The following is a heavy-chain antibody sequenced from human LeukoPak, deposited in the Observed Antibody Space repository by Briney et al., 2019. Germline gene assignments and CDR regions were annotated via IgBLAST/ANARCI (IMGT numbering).Heavy chain of an antibody. D-gene: IGHD6-25*01. V-gene: IGHV3-74*01. Sequence: GGSPRLSCAASGFTFSSYSMNWVRQAPGKGLLWVSGIRSDGSSTIYADSVKGRFTISRDNARNTLYLQVNSLRAEDTAVYYCARDSSGWGFDYWGQGSLVTVSS. CDR2: IRSDGSST. CDR3: ARDSSGWGFDY. J-gene: IGHJ4*02. CDR1: GFTFSSYS.